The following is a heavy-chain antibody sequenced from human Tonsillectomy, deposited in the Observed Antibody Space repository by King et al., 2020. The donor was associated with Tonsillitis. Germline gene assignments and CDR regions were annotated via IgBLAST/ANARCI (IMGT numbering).Heavy chain of an antibody. V-gene: IGHV7-4-1*02. CDR3: ARDRVETYYYGSGSTYFDY. CDR1: GYTFTSYA. CDR2: INTNTGNP. D-gene: IGHD3-10*01. Sequence: VQLVQSGSELKKPGASVKVSCKASGYTFTSYAMNWVRQAPGQGLEWMGWINTNTGNPTYAQGFTGRFVFSLDTSVSTAYLQISSLKAEDTAVYYCARDRVETYYYGSGSTYFDYWGQGTLVTVSS. J-gene: IGHJ4*02.